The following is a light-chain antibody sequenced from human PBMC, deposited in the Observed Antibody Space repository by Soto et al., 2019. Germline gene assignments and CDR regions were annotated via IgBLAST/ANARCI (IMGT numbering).Light chain of an antibody. CDR2: EVS. J-gene: IGLJ3*02. CDR3: RSYTSGSTWV. Sequence: QSALTQPASVSGSPGQSITISCTGTSSDVGGYNYVSWYQQHPGKAPKLMIYEVSNRPSGVSNRFSGSKSGNTASLTISGLQAEDEADYYCRSYTSGSTWVFGGGTTLTVL. CDR1: SSDVGGYNY. V-gene: IGLV2-14*01.